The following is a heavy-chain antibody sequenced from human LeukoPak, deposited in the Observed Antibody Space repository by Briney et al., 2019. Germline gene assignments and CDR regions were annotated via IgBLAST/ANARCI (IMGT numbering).Heavy chain of an antibody. J-gene: IGHJ5*02. CDR3: ARDIAAAENWFDP. D-gene: IGHD6-13*01. CDR1: GGSISSGGYY. CDR2: IYYSGST. Sequence: SETLSLTCTVSGGSISSGGYYWSWIRQHPGKGLEWIGYIYYSGSTYYSPSLKSRVTISVDTSKNQFSLKLSSVTAADTAVYYCARDIAAAENWFDPWGQGTLVTVSS. V-gene: IGHV4-31*03.